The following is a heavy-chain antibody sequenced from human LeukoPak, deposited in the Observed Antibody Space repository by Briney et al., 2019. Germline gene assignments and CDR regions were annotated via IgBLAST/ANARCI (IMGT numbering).Heavy chain of an antibody. V-gene: IGHV4-34*01. CDR2: INHSGST. D-gene: IGHD2-21*01. Sequence: SETLSLTCAVYGGSFSGYYWSWIRQPPGKGLEWIGEINHSGSTNYNPSFKSRVTISVDTSKNQFSLKLSSVTAADTAVYYCARAPVILWSGWFDPWGQGTLVTVSS. CDR1: GGSFSGYY. J-gene: IGHJ5*02. CDR3: ARAPVILWSGWFDP.